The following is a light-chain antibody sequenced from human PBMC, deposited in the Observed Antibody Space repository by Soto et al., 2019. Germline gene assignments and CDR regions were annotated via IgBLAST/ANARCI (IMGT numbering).Light chain of an antibody. CDR3: QQLNSYPIT. CDR1: QGISSY. J-gene: IGKJ5*01. CDR2: AAS. Sequence: IQLTQSPSSLSASVGDRVTIPCRASQGISSYLAWYQQKPGKAPKLLIYAASTLQSGVPSRVSGSGSGTDFTLTISSLQPEDFATYYCQQLNSYPITFGQGTRLEIK. V-gene: IGKV1-9*01.